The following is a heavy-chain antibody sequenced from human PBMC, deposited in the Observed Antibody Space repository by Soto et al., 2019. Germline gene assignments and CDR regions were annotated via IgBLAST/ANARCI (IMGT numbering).Heavy chain of an antibody. D-gene: IGHD3-22*01. CDR1: GGTFSSYA. V-gene: IGHV1-69*13. J-gene: IGHJ4*02. CDR3: ARADYIDGSGYFNLDY. CDR2: IIPIFGTA. Sequence: SVKVSCKASGGTFSSYAISWVRQAPGQGLEWMGGIIPIFGTANYAQKFQGRVTITADESTSTAYMELSSLRSEDTAVYYCARADYIDGSGYFNLDYWGQGPLVTVSS.